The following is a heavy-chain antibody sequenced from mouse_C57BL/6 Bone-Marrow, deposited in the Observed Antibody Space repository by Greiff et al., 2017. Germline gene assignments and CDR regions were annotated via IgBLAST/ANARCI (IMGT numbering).Heavy chain of an antibody. J-gene: IGHJ3*01. V-gene: IGHV5-12*01. CDR1: GFTFSDYY. Sequence: EVKLQESGGGLVQPGGSLKLSCAASGFTFSDYYMYWVRQTPEKRLEWVAYISNGGGSTYYPDTVKGRFTISRDNAKNTLYLQMSRLKSEDTAMYYCARHDGYYDWFAYWGQGTLVTVSA. CDR2: ISNGGGST. D-gene: IGHD2-3*01. CDR3: ARHDGYYDWFAY.